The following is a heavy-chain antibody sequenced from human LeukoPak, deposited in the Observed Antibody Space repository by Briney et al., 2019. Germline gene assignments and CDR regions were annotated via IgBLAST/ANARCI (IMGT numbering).Heavy chain of an antibody. CDR1: GFTFSSYA. CDR2: ISGSGGST. D-gene: IGHD3-22*01. CDR3: AKDNYYDSSGYYGEYFQH. V-gene: IGHV3-23*01. J-gene: IGHJ1*01. Sequence: GGSLRLSCAASGFTFSSYAMSWVRQAPGKGLEWVSGISGSGGSTYYTDSVKGRFTISRDNSKNTLSLQMNSLRAEDTAVYYCAKDNYYDSSGYYGEYFQHWGQGTLVTVSS.